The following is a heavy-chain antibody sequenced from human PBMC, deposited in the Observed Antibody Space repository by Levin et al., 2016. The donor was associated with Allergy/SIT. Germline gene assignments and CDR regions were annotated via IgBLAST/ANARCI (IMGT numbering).Heavy chain of an antibody. Sequence: ASVKVSCKASGYTFTSYGISWVRQAPGQGLEWMGWISAYNGNTNYAQKLQGRVTMTTDTSTSTAYMELRSLRSDDTAVYYCARAGPRTYYYDSSGYYYEDYWGQGTLVTVSS. CDR2: ISAYNGNT. V-gene: IGHV1-18*01. D-gene: IGHD3-22*01. CDR1: GYTFTSYG. CDR3: ARAGPRTYYYDSSGYYYEDY. J-gene: IGHJ4*02.